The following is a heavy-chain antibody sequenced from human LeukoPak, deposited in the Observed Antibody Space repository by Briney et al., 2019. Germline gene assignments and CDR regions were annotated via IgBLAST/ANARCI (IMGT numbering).Heavy chain of an antibody. Sequence: SETLSLTCAVYGGSFSGYYWSWIRQPPGKGLEWIGEINHSGSTNYNPSLKSRVNLSVDTSKNQVSLRLSSVTAADTAVYYCARGPGGGNSRRYFQHWGQGTLVTVSS. V-gene: IGHV4-34*01. J-gene: IGHJ1*01. CDR2: INHSGST. CDR3: ARGPGGGNSRRYFQH. D-gene: IGHD4-23*01. CDR1: GGSFSGYY.